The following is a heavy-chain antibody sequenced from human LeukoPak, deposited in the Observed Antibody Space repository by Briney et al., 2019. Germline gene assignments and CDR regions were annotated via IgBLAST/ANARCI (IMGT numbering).Heavy chain of an antibody. D-gene: IGHD1-26*01. V-gene: IGHV3-23*01. CDR3: AKDILVGATLYYYYGMDV. CDR1: GLTFSSYA. Sequence: GGSLRLSCAASGLTFSSYAMTWVRQAPGKGLEWVSGISDSGGSTYYADSVKGRFTISRDNSKNTLYLQMNSLRAEDTAVYYCAKDILVGATLYYYYGMDVWGQGTTVTVSS. J-gene: IGHJ6*02. CDR2: ISDSGGST.